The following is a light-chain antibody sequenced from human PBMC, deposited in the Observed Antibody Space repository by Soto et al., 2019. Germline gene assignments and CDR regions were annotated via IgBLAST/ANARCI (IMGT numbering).Light chain of an antibody. V-gene: IGKV3-15*01. CDR1: QSVSSN. J-gene: IGKJ5*01. CDR2: GAS. CDR3: QQYNYFLIT. Sequence: EIVMTQSPATLSVSPGERATLSSRASQSVSSNLAWYQQKPGQAPRLLIYGASTRATGIPARFSGSGSGTEFTLTISSLQSEDFAVYYCQQYNYFLITFGQGTRLEIK.